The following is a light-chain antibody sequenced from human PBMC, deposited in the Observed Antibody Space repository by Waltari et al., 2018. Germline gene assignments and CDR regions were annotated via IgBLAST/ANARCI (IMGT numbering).Light chain of an antibody. Sequence: SYELTQPPSVSVSPGPTASITCPGDKLGDKYACWYQQKPGQSPGLGIDKDSKRPQGSLGRFSGSNAGNTATLTISGTQAMDEADYYCQAWDSSTEGVFGTGTKVTVL. V-gene: IGLV3-1*01. J-gene: IGLJ1*01. CDR1: KLGDKY. CDR2: KDS. CDR3: QAWDSSTEGV.